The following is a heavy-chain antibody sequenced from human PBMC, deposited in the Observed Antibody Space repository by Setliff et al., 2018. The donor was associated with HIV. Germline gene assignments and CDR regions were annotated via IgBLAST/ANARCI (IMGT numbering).Heavy chain of an antibody. J-gene: IGHJ4*02. Sequence: LSLTCAVSGYSIGSGSFWGWIRQPPGKGLEWIGSIYYSGSTNYNPSLKSRVTISVDTSKSQFSLNLSSVTAADTAVYYCARWGDGYNSYDSWGQGTLVTVSS. CDR2: IYYSGST. CDR1: GYSIGSGSF. CDR3: ARWGDGYNSYDS. D-gene: IGHD5-12*01. V-gene: IGHV4-38-2*01.